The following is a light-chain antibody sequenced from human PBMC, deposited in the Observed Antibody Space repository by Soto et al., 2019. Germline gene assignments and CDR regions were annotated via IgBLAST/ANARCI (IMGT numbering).Light chain of an antibody. CDR1: QSITSY. CDR3: QQSYTIPRT. CDR2: AAS. Sequence: DIQMTQSPSSLSASVGDRVTITCRASQSITSYLNWYQQTPGKAPKLLIYAASSLQSGVPPRFSGSGSGTDFTLTISSLHPEDFATYFCQQSYTIPRTFGGGTKVDIK. V-gene: IGKV1-39*01. J-gene: IGKJ4*01.